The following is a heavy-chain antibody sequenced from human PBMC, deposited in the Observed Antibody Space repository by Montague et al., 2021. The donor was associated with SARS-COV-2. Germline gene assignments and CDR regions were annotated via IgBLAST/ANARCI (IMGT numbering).Heavy chain of an antibody. CDR2: IYWDDDK. J-gene: IGHJ4*02. Sequence: PALVKPIQTLTLTCTFSGFSLSTRTVGVGWIRQPPGKALEWLALIYWDDDKRYSPSLKSRLTITKVTSKNQVVLTMTNMDPVDTATYYCAHRLPAVAAFDXWGQGTLVTVSS. V-gene: IGHV2-5*02. CDR3: AHRLPAVAAFDX. D-gene: IGHD6-6*01. CDR1: GFSLSTRTVG.